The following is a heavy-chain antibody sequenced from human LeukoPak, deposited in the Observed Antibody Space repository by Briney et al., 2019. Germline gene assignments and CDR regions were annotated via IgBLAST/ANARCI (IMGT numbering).Heavy chain of an antibody. CDR1: GFPFSNHA. CDR3: ANSALWELRTPSDY. Sequence: PGGSLRLSCAASGFPFSNHAMSWVRQPPGKGLEWVSAISNGNTYYADSVRGRFTISRDDSKNMVYLQMNSLRAEDTAVYYCANSALWELRTPSDYSGQGTLVTVSS. CDR2: ISNGNT. J-gene: IGHJ4*02. V-gene: IGHV3-23*01. D-gene: IGHD3-16*01.